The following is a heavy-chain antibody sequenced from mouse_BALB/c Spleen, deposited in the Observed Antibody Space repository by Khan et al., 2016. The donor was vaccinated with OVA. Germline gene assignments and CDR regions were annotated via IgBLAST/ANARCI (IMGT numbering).Heavy chain of an antibody. D-gene: IGHD1-1*01. CDR1: GYSITSDYA. J-gene: IGHJ1*01. V-gene: IGHV3-2*02. CDR2: ISYSGST. Sequence: EVQLQESGPGLVKPSQSLSLTCTVTGYSITSDYAWNWIRQLPGNKLEWMAYISYSGSTSYHPSLKSRVSNTRDTSKNQFFLQLNSVTTEDTATYYCARRYYYGHWYFDVWGAGTTVTVSS. CDR3: ARRYYYGHWYFDV.